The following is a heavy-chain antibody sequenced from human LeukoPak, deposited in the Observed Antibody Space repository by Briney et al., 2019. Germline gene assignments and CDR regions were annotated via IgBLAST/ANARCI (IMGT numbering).Heavy chain of an antibody. CDR1: GFTFSNYG. Sequence: GGSLRLSCAASGFTFSNYGMSWVRQAPGKGLEWVSAISGSGGSTYYADSVKGRFAISRDNAKNSLYLQMNSLRAEDTAVYYCARDRPLFDFWSGSNMDVWGKGTTVTVSS. V-gene: IGHV3-23*01. J-gene: IGHJ6*03. CDR3: ARDRPLFDFWSGSNMDV. CDR2: ISGSGGST. D-gene: IGHD3-3*01.